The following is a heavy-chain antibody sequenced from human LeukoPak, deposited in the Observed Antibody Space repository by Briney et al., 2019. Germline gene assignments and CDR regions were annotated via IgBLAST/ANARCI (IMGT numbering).Heavy chain of an antibody. J-gene: IGHJ3*01. V-gene: IGHV1-2*02. D-gene: IGHD5-18*01. CDR1: GYTSTGNY. CDR2: LIPNSGGT. Sequence: ASVLVLCRASGYTSTGNYMYWGIQAPGQGLQWRGWLIPNSGGTNYAQTFQGRVTMTIDTSISTAYLRWSTLKASDTAVYYCARHREYMMTKDAFDLWGEGTMVTVSS. CDR3: ARHREYMMTKDAFDL.